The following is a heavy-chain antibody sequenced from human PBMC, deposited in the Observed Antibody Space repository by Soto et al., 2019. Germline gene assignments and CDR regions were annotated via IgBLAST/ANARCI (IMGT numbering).Heavy chain of an antibody. Sequence: GGSLRLSCAASGFTLSSYGMHWVRQAPGKGLEWVAVISYDGSNKYYADSVKGRFTISRDNSKNTLYLQMNSLRAEDTAVYYCARVRRWELLALDVWGQGTTVTVSS. CDR1: GFTLSSYG. CDR3: ARVRRWELLALDV. CDR2: ISYDGSNK. J-gene: IGHJ6*02. V-gene: IGHV3-30*03. D-gene: IGHD1-26*01.